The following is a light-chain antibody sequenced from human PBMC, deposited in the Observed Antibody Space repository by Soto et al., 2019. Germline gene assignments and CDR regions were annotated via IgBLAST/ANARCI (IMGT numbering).Light chain of an antibody. CDR2: ATS. J-gene: IGKJ4*01. CDR3: QQVNSYPLT. Sequence: DIQLTQSPSFLSASVGDRVTITCRASQDISNYLAWYQQKPGKAPKFLIYATSTFQSGVPSRFSRSGSGTEFTITNSSLQPEDFATYYCQQVNSYPLTFGGGTKVEIK. V-gene: IGKV1-9*01. CDR1: QDISNY.